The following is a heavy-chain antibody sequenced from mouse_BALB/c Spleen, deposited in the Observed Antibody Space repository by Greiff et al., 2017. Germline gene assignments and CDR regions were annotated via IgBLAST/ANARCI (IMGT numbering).Heavy chain of an antibody. J-gene: IGHJ4*01. Sequence: VQLQQSGAELAKPGASVKMSCKASGYTFTSYWMHWVKQRPGQGLEWIGYITPSTGYTEYNQKFKDKATLTADKSSSTAYLQLSSLTSAASAVYYCARTRLLDAMGYWGQGTSVTVAS. D-gene: IGHD1-1*01. CDR1: GYTFTSYW. CDR3: ARTRLLDAMGY. V-gene: IGHV1-7*01. CDR2: ITPSTGYT.